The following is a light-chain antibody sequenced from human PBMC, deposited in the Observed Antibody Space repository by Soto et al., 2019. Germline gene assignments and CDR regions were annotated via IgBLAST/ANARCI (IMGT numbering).Light chain of an antibody. CDR3: SSYTTRSTLYVV. CDR2: DVS. Sequence: QSALTQPASVSGSPGQSITISCTGTSSDVGGYNYASWYQQHPGKAPKLMIYDVSNRPSGVSNRFSGSKSGNTASLTISGLQAEDEADYYCSSYTTRSTLYVVFGGGTKLTVL. V-gene: IGLV2-14*01. CDR1: SSDVGGYNY. J-gene: IGLJ2*01.